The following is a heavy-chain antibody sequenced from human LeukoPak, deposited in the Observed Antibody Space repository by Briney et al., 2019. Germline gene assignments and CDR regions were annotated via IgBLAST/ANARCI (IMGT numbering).Heavy chain of an antibody. CDR1: GGSFSGYY. CDR2: INHSGST. D-gene: IGHD3-22*01. V-gene: IGHV4-34*01. CDR3: ARGLRYYYDSSPRTNWFDP. Sequence: SETLSLTCAVYGGSFSGYYWSWIRQPPGKGLEWIGEINHSGSTNYNPSLKSRVTISVDTSKNQFSLKLSSVTAADTAVYYCARGLRYYYDSSPRTNWFDPWGQGTLVTVSS. J-gene: IGHJ5*02.